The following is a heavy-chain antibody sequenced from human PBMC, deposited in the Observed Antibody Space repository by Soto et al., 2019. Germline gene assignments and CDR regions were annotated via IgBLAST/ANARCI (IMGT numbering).Heavy chain of an antibody. D-gene: IGHD2-21*01. CDR2: ISRTGRYI. CDR3: AGSPSRVVAGYGLDG. CDR1: GFTFNNYD. V-gene: IGHV3-21*01. Sequence: GSLRLSCAASGFTFNNYDMSWVRQAPGGGLEWVSSISRTGRYISYADSMKGRFTISRDSAENSLYLQMNSLRAEDTAVYYCAGSPSRVVAGYGLDGCGQGTTVTV. J-gene: IGHJ6*02.